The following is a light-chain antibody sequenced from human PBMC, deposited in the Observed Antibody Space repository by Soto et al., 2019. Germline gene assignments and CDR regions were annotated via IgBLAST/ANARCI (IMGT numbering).Light chain of an antibody. CDR1: QSVSSSY. CDR2: GAS. V-gene: IGKV3D-15*01. J-gene: IGKJ5*01. CDR3: QQYNNWPVT. Sequence: IVLTQSPGTLSLSPGERATLSCRASQSVSSSYLAWYQQKPGQAPRILIHGASTRDTGIAARFSGSGSGTECTLTISGLQSEDFDTYYCQQYNNWPVTFGGGTRLEIK.